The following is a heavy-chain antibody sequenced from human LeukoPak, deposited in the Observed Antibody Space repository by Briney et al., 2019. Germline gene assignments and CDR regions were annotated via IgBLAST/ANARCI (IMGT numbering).Heavy chain of an antibody. CDR2: IFYSGTS. Sequence: PSETLSLTCTVSGGSVRSSGYFWGWIRQPPGMGLEWIGTIFYSGTSYYNPSLKSRVTISLDTSKNQLSLNLTSVTATDTAVYYCVRHVGSGSWYFDLWGRGTLVTVSS. J-gene: IGHJ2*01. CDR3: VRHVGSGSWYFDL. D-gene: IGHD3-22*01. CDR1: GGSVRSSGYF. V-gene: IGHV4-39*01.